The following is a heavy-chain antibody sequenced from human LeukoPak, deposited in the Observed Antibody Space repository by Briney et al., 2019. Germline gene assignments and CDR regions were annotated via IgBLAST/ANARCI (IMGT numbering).Heavy chain of an antibody. J-gene: IGHJ6*03. CDR3: ARASGDSCTSSTCFKSLYYYYMDV. CDR2: INPNSGGT. Sequence: ASVKVSCKASGYTFTGYYMHWVRQAPGQGLEWMGWINPNSGGTNYAQKFQGRVTMTRDTSISTAYMELNRLRSDDTAVYYCARASGDSCTSSTCFKSLYYYYMDVWGKGTTVTVSS. V-gene: IGHV1-2*02. CDR1: GYTFTGYY. D-gene: IGHD2-2*01.